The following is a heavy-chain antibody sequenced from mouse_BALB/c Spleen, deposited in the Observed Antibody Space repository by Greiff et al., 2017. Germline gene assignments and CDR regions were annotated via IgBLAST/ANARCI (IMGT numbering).Heavy chain of an antibody. Sequence: QVHVKQSGAELARPGASVKMSCKASGYTFTTYTMHWVKQRPGQGLEWIGYINPSSGYTNYNQKFKDKATLTADKSSSTAYMQLSSLTSEDSAVYYCAREYWDGRFDYWGQGTTLTVSS. CDR3: AREYWDGRFDY. V-gene: IGHV1-4*01. CDR2: INPSSGYT. J-gene: IGHJ2*01. D-gene: IGHD4-1*01. CDR1: GYTFTTYT.